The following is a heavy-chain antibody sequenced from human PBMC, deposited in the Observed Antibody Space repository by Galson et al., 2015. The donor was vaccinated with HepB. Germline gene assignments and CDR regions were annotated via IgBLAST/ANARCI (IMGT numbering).Heavy chain of an antibody. D-gene: IGHD6-13*01. J-gene: IGHJ4*02. CDR2: IRKAGSNK. CDR3: AREDATITVAALEY. V-gene: IGHV3-33*01. CDR1: GFALGHYG. Sequence: SLRLPCPASGFALGHYGMHWVRQAPAKGLEWMALIRKAGSNKHYADYLKGRFRISRDNAQTTLFLESDSLRAEDTAVYYCAREDATITVAALEYWGQGVLVTGSS.